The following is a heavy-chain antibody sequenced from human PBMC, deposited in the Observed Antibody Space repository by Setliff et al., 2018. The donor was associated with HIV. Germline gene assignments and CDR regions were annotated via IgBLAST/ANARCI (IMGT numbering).Heavy chain of an antibody. J-gene: IGHJ4*02. Sequence: SETLSLTCAVSGYSISSGYYWGWIRQPPGKGLERIGSMYHSGSSYYNPSLKSRVTISADTSRNQFSLKLYSVTAADTAVYYCARLANGDIVATVDYFDYWGQGTLVTVSS. D-gene: IGHD5-12*01. CDR1: GYSISSGYY. CDR3: ARLANGDIVATVDYFDY. V-gene: IGHV4-38-2*01. CDR2: MYHSGSS.